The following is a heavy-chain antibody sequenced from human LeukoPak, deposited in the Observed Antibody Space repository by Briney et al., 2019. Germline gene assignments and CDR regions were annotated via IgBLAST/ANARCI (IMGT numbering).Heavy chain of an antibody. CDR3: ARDLRRDGYNYRWFDP. Sequence: TSSQTLSLTCTVSGDSISSGYYWSWIRQSPEKGLEWIGHVFHSGDTEYNPSLKNRVAMSLVRSKNQVSLELSSVTAADTAVYYCARDLRRDGYNYRWFDPWGQGTLVTVSS. J-gene: IGHJ5*02. D-gene: IGHD5-24*01. V-gene: IGHV4-30-2*06. CDR2: VFHSGDT. CDR1: GDSISSGYY.